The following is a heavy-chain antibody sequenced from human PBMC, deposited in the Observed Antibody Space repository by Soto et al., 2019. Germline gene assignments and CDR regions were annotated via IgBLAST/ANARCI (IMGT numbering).Heavy chain of an antibody. CDR3: ARGIIAVAGTGWFDP. Sequence: LRLSCAASGFTFSSYSMNWVRQAPGKGLEWVSSISSSSSYIYYADSVKGRFTISRDNAKNSLYLQMNSLRAEDTAVYYCARGIIAVAGTGWFDPWGQGTLVTVSS. CDR1: GFTFSSYS. J-gene: IGHJ5*02. D-gene: IGHD6-19*01. CDR2: ISSSSSYI. V-gene: IGHV3-21*01.